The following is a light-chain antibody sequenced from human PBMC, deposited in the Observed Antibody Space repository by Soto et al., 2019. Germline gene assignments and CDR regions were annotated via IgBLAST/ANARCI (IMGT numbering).Light chain of an antibody. CDR1: QSVSSSY. CDR2: GAS. CDR3: QQYGYSLT. J-gene: IGKJ1*01. V-gene: IGKV3-20*01. Sequence: EIVLTQSPGTLSLSPGERATLSCRASQSVSSSYLGWYQQKPGQAPRLLIYGASSRATGIPDRFSGSGSGTYFPLPISRLEPEEFAVYYCQQYGYSLTFGQGTKVDIK.